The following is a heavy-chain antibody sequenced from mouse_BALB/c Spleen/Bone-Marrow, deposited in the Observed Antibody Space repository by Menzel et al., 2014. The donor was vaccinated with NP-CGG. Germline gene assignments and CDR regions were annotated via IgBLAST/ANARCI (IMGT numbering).Heavy chain of an antibody. D-gene: IGHD1-1*01. CDR3: ARGGGYGSSWFAY. J-gene: IGHJ3*01. CDR2: IYPGSGST. CDR1: GYTFTDYV. Sequence: QVQLQQSGPELVKPGASVKMSCKASGYTFTDYVISWVKQRTGQGLEWIGEIYPGSGSTYYNEKFKGKATLTADKSSNTAYMQRSSLTSEDSAVYFCARGGGYGSSWFAYWGQGTLVTVSA. V-gene: IGHV1-77*01.